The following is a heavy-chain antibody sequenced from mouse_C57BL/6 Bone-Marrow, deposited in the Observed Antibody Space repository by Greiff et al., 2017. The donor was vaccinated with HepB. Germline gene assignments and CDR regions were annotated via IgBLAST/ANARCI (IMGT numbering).Heavy chain of an antibody. CDR3: ANRNYGQFAY. CDR1: GFTLSSDG. J-gene: IGHJ3*01. D-gene: IGHD1-1*01. CDR2: ISSGGSYT. V-gene: IGHV5-6*01. Sequence: EVQRVESGGDLVKPGGSLKLSCAASGFTLSSDGMSWVRQTPDKRLEWVATISSGGSYTYYPDSVKGRFTISRDNAKNSLYLQMSSQKSEDTDMYYCANRNYGQFAYWGQESRVTVSA.